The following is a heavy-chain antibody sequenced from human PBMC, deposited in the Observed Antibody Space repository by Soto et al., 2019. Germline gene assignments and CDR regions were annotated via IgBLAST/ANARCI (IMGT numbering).Heavy chain of an antibody. V-gene: IGHV3-74*01. CDR3: ARDFGMGFGVRGADY. D-gene: IGHD3-10*01. Sequence: EVQLVESGGGLVQPGGSLRLSCAASGFTFSSYWMHWVRQAPGKGLVWVSRINSDGSTTTYAGSVKGRLTISRDNSNNPLFLQMNSLRAEDTAVYYCARDFGMGFGVRGADYWVQGTLVTVSS. CDR1: GFTFSSYW. CDR2: INSDGSTT. J-gene: IGHJ4*02.